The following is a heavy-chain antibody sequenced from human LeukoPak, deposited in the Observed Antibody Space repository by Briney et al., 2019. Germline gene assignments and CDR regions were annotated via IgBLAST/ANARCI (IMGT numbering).Heavy chain of an antibody. CDR2: IYYSGST. D-gene: IGHD6-6*01. CDR3: ATLIEYSSSFDY. J-gene: IGHJ4*02. V-gene: IGHV4-31*03. Sequence: PSETLSLTCTVSGGSISSGDYYWSWIRQPPGKGLEWIGYIYYSGSTYYNPSLKSRVTISVDTSKNQFSLKLSSVTAADTAVYYCATLIEYSSSFDYWGQGTLVTVSS. CDR1: GGSISSGDYY.